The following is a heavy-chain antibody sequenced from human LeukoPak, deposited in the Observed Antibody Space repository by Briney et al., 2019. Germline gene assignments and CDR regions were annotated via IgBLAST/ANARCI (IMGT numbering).Heavy chain of an antibody. J-gene: IGHJ6*03. CDR1: GFTFHTYW. D-gene: IGHD3-3*01. CDR2: IKLDGSEK. CDR3: ARVNYDFWSASYYYNYYYIDV. Sequence: PGGSLRLSCAASGFTFHTYWMTWVRQAPGKGLEWVASIKLDGSEKYYVDSVKGRFTISRDNTKNSLYLQMNSLRAEDTAVYYCARVNYDFWSASYYYNYYYIDVWGKGTTVTVSS. V-gene: IGHV3-7*04.